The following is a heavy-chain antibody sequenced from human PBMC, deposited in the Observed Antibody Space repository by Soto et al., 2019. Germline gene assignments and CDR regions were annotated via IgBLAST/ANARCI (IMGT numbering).Heavy chain of an antibody. V-gene: IGHV1-3*01. Sequence: GPSVKVSCKASGYTFTSYAMHWVRQAPGQRLEWMGWINAGNGNTKYSQKFQGRVTITRDTSASTAYMELSSLRSEDTAVYYCARGALATVTYYYYYGMDVWGQGTTVTVSS. D-gene: IGHD4-17*01. CDR3: ARGALATVTYYYYYGMDV. CDR2: INAGNGNT. J-gene: IGHJ6*02. CDR1: GYTFTSYA.